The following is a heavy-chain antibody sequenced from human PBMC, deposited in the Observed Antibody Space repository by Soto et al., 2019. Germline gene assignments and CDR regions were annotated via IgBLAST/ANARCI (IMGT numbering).Heavy chain of an antibody. CDR3: ARGGIQLWLRYFQH. D-gene: IGHD5-18*01. Sequence: SETLSLTCAVYGGSFSGYYWSWIRQPPGKGLEWIGEINHSGSTNYNPSLKSRVTISVDTSKNQFSLKLSSVTAADTAVYYCARGGIQLWLRYFQHWGQGTLVTVSS. V-gene: IGHV4-34*01. J-gene: IGHJ1*01. CDR1: GGSFSGYY. CDR2: INHSGST.